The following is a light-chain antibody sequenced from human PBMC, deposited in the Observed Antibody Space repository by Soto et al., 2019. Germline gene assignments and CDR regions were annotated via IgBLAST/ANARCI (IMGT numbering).Light chain of an antibody. CDR2: EVN. CDR3: FSYTTSTTYV. Sequence: QSALTQPASVSGSPGQSITFSCSGTSSDIGAYNFVSWYQLHPGKAPRLLIFEVNSRPSGVSNRFSGSKSGSTASLTISDLQPEDEAEYFCFSYTTSTTYVFGSGTRSPS. J-gene: IGLJ1*01. CDR1: SSDIGAYNF. V-gene: IGLV2-14*01.